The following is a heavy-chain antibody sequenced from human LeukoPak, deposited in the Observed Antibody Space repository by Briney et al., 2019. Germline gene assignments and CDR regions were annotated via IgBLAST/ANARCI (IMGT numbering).Heavy chain of an antibody. CDR2: IFYNGDT. Sequence: SETLSLTCTVSGGSMSSYYWSWHRQPPGKGLEGIGNIFYNGDTYYNPSLKSRLTISIDTSNNHFSLRLNSVAAADTAMYFCARGWSTSWSFHFDFWGQGSLVTVSS. D-gene: IGHD2-2*01. V-gene: IGHV4-59*08. CDR3: ARGWSTSWSFHFDF. CDR1: GGSMSSYY. J-gene: IGHJ4*02.